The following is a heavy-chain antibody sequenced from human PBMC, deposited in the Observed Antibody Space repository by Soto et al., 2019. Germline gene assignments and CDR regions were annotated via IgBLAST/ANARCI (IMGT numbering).Heavy chain of an antibody. Sequence: SVKVSCKASGCTFSSYAISWVRQAPGQGLEWMGGIIPIFGTANYAQKFQGRVTITADESTSTAYMELSSLRSEDTAVYYCARSVAGTFYYGMEVWGQGTTVNVSS. D-gene: IGHD6-19*01. V-gene: IGHV1-69*13. CDR1: GCTFSSYA. CDR2: IIPIFGTA. CDR3: ARSVAGTFYYGMEV. J-gene: IGHJ6*01.